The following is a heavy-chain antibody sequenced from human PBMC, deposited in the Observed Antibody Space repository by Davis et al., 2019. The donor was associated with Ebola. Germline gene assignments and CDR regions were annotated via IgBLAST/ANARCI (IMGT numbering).Heavy chain of an antibody. Sequence: PSETLSLTCTVSGGSISNPYNYWSWIRQPPGKRPEWIATIYYSGSTYYNPSFKSRLIISVDTSTNQFSLKLTSVSAADTAVYYCASTDGQVVYWGQGTRVTVFS. J-gene: IGHJ4*02. D-gene: IGHD2-8*02. CDR2: IYYSGST. V-gene: IGHV4-39*01. CDR1: GGSISNPYNY. CDR3: ASTDGQVVY.